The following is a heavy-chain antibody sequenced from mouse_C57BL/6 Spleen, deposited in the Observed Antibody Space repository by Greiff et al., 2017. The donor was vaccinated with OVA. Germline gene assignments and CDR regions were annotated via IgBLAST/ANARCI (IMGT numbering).Heavy chain of an antibody. CDR1: GYTFTDYY. CDR2: INPYNGGT. J-gene: IGHJ4*01. V-gene: IGHV1-19*01. Sequence: EVKLQESGPVLVKPGASVKMSCKASGYTFTDYYMNWVKQSHGKSLEWIGVINPYNGGTSYNQKFKGKATLTVDKSSSTAYMELNSLTSEDSAVYYCARAEDSLMDYWGQGTSVTVSS. CDR3: ARAEDSLMDY.